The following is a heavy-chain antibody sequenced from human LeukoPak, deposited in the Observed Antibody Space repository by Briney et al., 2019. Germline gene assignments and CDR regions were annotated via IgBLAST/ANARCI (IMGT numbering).Heavy chain of an antibody. V-gene: IGHV4-59*01. D-gene: IGHD3-22*01. CDR3: ASLTNSSGYIPWYFDL. Sequence: PSETLSLTCTVSGGSLTYYYWTWIRQPPGRRPEWIGFIHYSGSTNYNPSLESRVAFSVDTSKNQVSLQLNSVTAADTAIYYCASLTNSSGYIPWYFDLWGRGTLVTVSS. J-gene: IGHJ2*01. CDR2: IHYSGST. CDR1: GGSLTYYY.